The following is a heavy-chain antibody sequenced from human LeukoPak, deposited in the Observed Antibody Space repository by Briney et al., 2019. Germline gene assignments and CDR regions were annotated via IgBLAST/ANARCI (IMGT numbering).Heavy chain of an antibody. V-gene: IGHV3-7*01. Sequence: GGSLRLSCAASGFTFNSYWMSWVRQAPGKGLEWVANIKQNGSEKYYVDSVKGRFTISRDNAKNSLYLQMNSLRAEDTAVYYCARDQTKWEPLRRRDYYYMDVWGKGTTVTVSS. J-gene: IGHJ6*03. CDR2: IKQNGSEK. CDR3: ARDQTKWEPLRRRDYYYMDV. D-gene: IGHD1-26*01. CDR1: GFTFNSYW.